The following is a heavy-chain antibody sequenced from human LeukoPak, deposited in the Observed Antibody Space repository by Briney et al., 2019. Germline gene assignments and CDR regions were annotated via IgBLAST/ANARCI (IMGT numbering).Heavy chain of an antibody. Sequence: GGSLRLSCAASGFTFSDYYMTWLRQAPGKGLEWFSYISNSGSTVFYADSVKGRFTVSRDNAKRSLYLQIESLRDDDTAVYHCALGTINKDYYFGMDVWGQGTTVTVSS. CDR2: ISNSGSTV. CDR1: GFTFSDYY. CDR3: ALGTINKDYYFGMDV. V-gene: IGHV3-11*01. D-gene: IGHD2-8*01. J-gene: IGHJ6*02.